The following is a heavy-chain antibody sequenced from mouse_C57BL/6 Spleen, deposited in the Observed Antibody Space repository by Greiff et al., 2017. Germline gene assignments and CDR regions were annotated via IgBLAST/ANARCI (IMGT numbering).Heavy chain of an antibody. Sequence: VQLKESGPVLVKPGASVKMSCKASGYTFTDYYMNWVKQSHGKSLEWIGVINPYNGGTSYNQKFKGKATLTVDKSSSTAYMELNSLTSEDSAVYYCARRTLDYWGQGTTLTVSS. CDR2: INPYNGGT. CDR1: GYTFTDYY. CDR3: ARRTLDY. V-gene: IGHV1-19*01. J-gene: IGHJ2*01.